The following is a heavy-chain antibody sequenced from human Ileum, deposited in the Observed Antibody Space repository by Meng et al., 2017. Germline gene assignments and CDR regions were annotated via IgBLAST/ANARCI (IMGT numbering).Heavy chain of an antibody. Sequence: QVQLQEPGPGLVKPSETLSLTCTCSGGSISSYYWSWIRQPAGKGLEWIGRIYTSGSTNYNPSLKSRVTMSVDTSKNQFSLKLSSVTAADTAVYYCARDVVPTVTYYYNWFNPWGQGTLVTVSS. CDR1: GGSISSYY. CDR3: ARDVVPTVTYYYNWFNP. CDR2: IYTSGST. J-gene: IGHJ5*02. D-gene: IGHD4-17*01. V-gene: IGHV4-4*07.